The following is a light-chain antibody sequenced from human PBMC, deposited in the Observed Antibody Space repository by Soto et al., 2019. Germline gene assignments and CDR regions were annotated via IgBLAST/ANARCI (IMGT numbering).Light chain of an antibody. CDR3: QQYNSYSYT. Sequence: DMQMSDPPSSLSACVGYRFTITFRASQSISSYLNWYQQKPGKAPKLLIYAASSLQSGVPSRFSGSGSGTEFTLTISSLQPDDFATYYCQQYNSYSYTFGQGTRLEIK. CDR2: AAS. V-gene: IGKV1-39*01. CDR1: QSISSY. J-gene: IGKJ5*01.